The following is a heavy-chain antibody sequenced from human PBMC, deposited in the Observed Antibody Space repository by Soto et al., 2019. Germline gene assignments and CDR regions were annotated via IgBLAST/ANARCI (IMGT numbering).Heavy chain of an antibody. Sequence: GSLRLSGAASGLRFSDYVMSWVRQAPGKVLEWVAVMWYHGRDLFYTDSVKGRFTISRDNSKNTLFLQMNRLRADDTAVYYCERDQGGHSGNFIFDHWGQGALVTVSS. CDR1: GLRFSDYV. V-gene: IGHV3-33*01. J-gene: IGHJ4*02. D-gene: IGHD1-26*01. CDR2: MWYHGRDL. CDR3: ERDQGGHSGNFIFDH.